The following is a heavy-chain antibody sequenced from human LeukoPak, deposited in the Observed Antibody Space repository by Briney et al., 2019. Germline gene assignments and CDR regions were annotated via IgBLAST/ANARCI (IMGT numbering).Heavy chain of an antibody. V-gene: IGHV3-74*01. D-gene: IGHD3-3*01. CDR3: AKDHYWSIDY. CDR1: GFDFSSNW. J-gene: IGHJ4*02. Sequence: GGSLGLSCAASGFDFSSNWMHWVRHAPGQGLVWVSRIKGDGISTNYADSVKGRFTISRDIAKNTLYLQMNSLRAEDTGVYYCAKDHYWSIDYWGRGTLVTVSS. CDR2: IKGDGIST.